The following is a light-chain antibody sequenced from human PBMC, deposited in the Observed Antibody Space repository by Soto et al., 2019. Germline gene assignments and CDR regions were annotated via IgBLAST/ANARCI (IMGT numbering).Light chain of an antibody. CDR2: DVS. J-gene: IGLJ1*01. V-gene: IGLV2-14*01. CDR1: SSDAGGYSY. Sequence: ALTQPASVSGSPGQSIAISCTGTSSDAGGYSYVSWYQQQPGKAPKLVISDVSNRPSGVSDRFSGSKSGNTASLTISGLQTEDEADYYCASYTTSSTYVFGTGTRSPS. CDR3: ASYTTSSTYV.